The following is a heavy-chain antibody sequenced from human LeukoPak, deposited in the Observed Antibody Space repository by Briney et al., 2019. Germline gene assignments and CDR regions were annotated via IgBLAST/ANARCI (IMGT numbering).Heavy chain of an antibody. CDR1: GYSISSGYY. CDR2: IYHSGST. Sequence: SETLSLTCAVSGYSISSGYYWGWIRQPPGKGLEWIGSIYHSGSTYYNPSLKSRVTISVDTSKNQFSLKLSSVTAADTAVYYCARHQRSYDFWSGYYIPSWFDPWGQGTLVTVSP. CDR3: ARHQRSYDFWSGYYIPSWFDP. D-gene: IGHD3-3*01. V-gene: IGHV4-38-2*01. J-gene: IGHJ5*02.